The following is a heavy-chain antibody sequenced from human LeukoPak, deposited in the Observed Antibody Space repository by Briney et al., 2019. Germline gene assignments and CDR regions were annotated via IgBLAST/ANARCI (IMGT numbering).Heavy chain of an antibody. CDR1: GGSISTYY. V-gene: IGHV4-59*01. J-gene: IGHJ5*02. D-gene: IGHD5-18*01. CDR2: ISNGNT. CDR3: ARDKAHSYGRYFDP. Sequence: PSETLSLTCSVAGGSISTYYWNWIRQTPGKGPEWIGHISNGNTDYNPSLKSRVTISVDTSKNQFSLRLTSVTAADTGVYYCARDKAHSYGRYFDPWGQGALVIVSS.